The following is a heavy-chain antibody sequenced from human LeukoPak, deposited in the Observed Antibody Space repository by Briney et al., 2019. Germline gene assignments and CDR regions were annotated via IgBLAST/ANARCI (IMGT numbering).Heavy chain of an antibody. J-gene: IGHJ4*02. CDR2: ANFGGNT. CDR3: SRGVGSGFPYYFDS. CDR1: ADSLRSHY. D-gene: IGHD6-19*01. V-gene: IGHV4-59*11. Sequence: SETPSLTCSVSADSLRSHYWNWIRQPPGGGLEWIASANFGGNTNYNPSLKSRVSILMDTSKNQFSLHMSPVTAADTAFYFCSRGVGSGFPYYFDSWGQGILVTVSS.